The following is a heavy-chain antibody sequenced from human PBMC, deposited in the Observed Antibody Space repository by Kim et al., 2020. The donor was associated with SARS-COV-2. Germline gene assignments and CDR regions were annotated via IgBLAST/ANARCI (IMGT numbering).Heavy chain of an antibody. CDR3: ARYGSGSYPAMGDSFDF. Sequence: LKGRFTISRDNAKNSLYLQMNSLRAEDTAVYYCARYGSGSYPAMGDSFDFWGQGTMLTVSS. V-gene: IGHV3-21*01. J-gene: IGHJ3*01. D-gene: IGHD3-10*01.